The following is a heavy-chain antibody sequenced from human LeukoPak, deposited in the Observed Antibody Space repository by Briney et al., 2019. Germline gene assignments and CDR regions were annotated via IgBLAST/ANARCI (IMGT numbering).Heavy chain of an antibody. V-gene: IGHV1-18*01. D-gene: IGHD2-15*01. CDR1: GYTFSDYG. CDR3: ARVVVAATNWFDP. Sequence: ASVTVSCKASGYTFSDYGVSWVRQAPGQGLEWMGWISPYNGNTNYAQKFQGRIIMTTDTSTSTAYMELRSLRSDDTAVYYCARVVVAATNWFDPWGQGTLVTVSS. J-gene: IGHJ5*02. CDR2: ISPYNGNT.